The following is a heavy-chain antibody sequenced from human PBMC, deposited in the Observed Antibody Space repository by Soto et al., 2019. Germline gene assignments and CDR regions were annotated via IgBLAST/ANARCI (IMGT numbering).Heavy chain of an antibody. CDR2: INHSGST. V-gene: IGHV4-34*01. CDR1: GGPFSGYY. CDR3: ARAVGGDHTFDY. J-gene: IGHJ4*02. Sequence: PSETLSLTCAVYGGPFSGYYWSWIRQPPGKGLEWIGEINHSGSTNYNPSLKSRVTISVDTSKNQFSLKLSSVTAADTAVYYCARAVGGDHTFDYWGQGTLVTVSS. D-gene: IGHD4-17*01.